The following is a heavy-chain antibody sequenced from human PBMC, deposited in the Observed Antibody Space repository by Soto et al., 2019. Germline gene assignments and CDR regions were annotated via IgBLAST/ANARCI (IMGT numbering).Heavy chain of an antibody. J-gene: IGHJ4*02. Sequence: GASLKVSCKTSGYTFTAYSMHWGRQAPGQGPEWVGWFNPNSGDTIYAQKFQGRVTLTRDTSIGTAYMELYSLTSDDTAVYYCAREASAVISLDYWGQGTLVTAPQ. CDR2: FNPNSGDT. CDR3: AREASAVISLDY. CDR1: GYTFTAYS. V-gene: IGHV1-2*02. D-gene: IGHD6-19*01.